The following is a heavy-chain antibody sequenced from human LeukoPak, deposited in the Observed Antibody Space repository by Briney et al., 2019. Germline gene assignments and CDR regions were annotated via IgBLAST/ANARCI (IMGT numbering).Heavy chain of an antibody. CDR3: AKTMYDRVRYDAFDI. J-gene: IGHJ3*02. V-gene: IGHV3-30*02. CDR2: IRYDGSNK. CDR1: GFTFSSYG. D-gene: IGHD3-22*01. Sequence: GGSLRLSCAASGFTFSSYGMHWVRQAPGKGLEWVAFIRYDGSNKYYADSVKGRFTISRDNSKNTLYLQMNSLRAEDTAVYYCAKTMYDRVRYDAFDIWGQGTMVTVSS.